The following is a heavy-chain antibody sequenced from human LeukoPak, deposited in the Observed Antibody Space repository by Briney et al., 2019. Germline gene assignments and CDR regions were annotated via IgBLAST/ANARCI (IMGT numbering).Heavy chain of an antibody. J-gene: IGHJ4*02. CDR1: GFTFSSYA. CDR3: AKRSGLRHIVF. Sequence: GGSLRLSCAATGFTFSSYAMSWVRQAPGKGLEWVSAISGSGGSTYYADSVKGRFTISRDNSKNTLYLQMNSLRAEDTAVYYCAKRSGLRHIVFWGQGTLVTVSS. D-gene: IGHD2-21*01. V-gene: IGHV3-23*01. CDR2: ISGSGGST.